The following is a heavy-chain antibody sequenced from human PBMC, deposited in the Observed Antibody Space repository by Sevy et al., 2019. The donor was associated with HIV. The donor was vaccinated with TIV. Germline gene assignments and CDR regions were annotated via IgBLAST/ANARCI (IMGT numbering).Heavy chain of an antibody. J-gene: IGHJ3*02. CDR3: AKDRSEIDAFDI. CDR1: GFTFSSYA. CDR2: ISGSGGST. Sequence: GGSLRLSCAASGFTFSSYAMSWVRQAPGKGLEWVSAISGSGGSTYYADSVKGRFTISRDNSKNTLYLQMNSLRAEDTAVDYCAKDRSEIDAFDIWGQGTMVTVSS. V-gene: IGHV3-23*01.